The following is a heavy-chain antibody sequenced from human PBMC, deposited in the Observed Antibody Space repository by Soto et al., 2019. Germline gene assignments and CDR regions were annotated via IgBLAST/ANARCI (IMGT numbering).Heavy chain of an antibody. CDR3: ARGGCTSTSCLDY. Sequence: GGSLRLSCAASGFTFSSKWMRWVRRAPGGGLVWVSRINTDGSSTNYEDSVKGRFTISRDNAKNTLYLQMNSLRVEDTAVYYCARGGCTSTSCLDYWGQGTLVTVSS. CDR1: GFTFSSKW. CDR2: INTDGSST. J-gene: IGHJ4*02. V-gene: IGHV3-74*01. D-gene: IGHD2-2*01.